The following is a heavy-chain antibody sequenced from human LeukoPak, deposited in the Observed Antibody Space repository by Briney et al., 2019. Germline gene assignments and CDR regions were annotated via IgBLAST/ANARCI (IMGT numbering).Heavy chain of an antibody. J-gene: IGHJ4*02. CDR3: ARVGYYGSGSYYNGRDFDY. D-gene: IGHD3-10*01. V-gene: IGHV1-18*01. CDR2: ISAYNGNT. CDR1: GYTFTSYG. Sequence: ASVKVSCKASGYTFTSYGISWVRQAPGQGLEWVGWISAYNGNTNYAQKLQGRVTMTTDTSTSTAYMELRSLRSDDTAVYYCARVGYYGSGSYYNGRDFDYWGQGTLVTVSS.